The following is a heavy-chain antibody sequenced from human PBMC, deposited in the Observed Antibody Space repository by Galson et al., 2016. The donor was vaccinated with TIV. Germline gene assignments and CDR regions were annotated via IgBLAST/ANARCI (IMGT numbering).Heavy chain of an antibody. D-gene: IGHD2-21*02. V-gene: IGHV3-20*01. CDR3: ARVRSCGGDCYYFDY. J-gene: IGHJ4*02. Sequence: SLRLSCAASGFTFDDYGMHWVRQPPGKGLEWVSGINWNGGSTGYADSVKGRFTISRDNAKNSLYLQMNSLRAEDTALYHCARVRSCGGDCYYFDYWGQGSLVTVSS. CDR2: INWNGGST. CDR1: GFTFDDYG.